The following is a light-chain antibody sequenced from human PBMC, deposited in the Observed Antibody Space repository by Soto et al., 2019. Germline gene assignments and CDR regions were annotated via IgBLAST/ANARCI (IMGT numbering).Light chain of an antibody. V-gene: IGKV1-33*01. J-gene: IGKJ2*01. CDR2: DAS. CDR3: QQYDNLPYT. Sequence: DIQMTQSPSSLSASVGDRVTITCQASQSISNYLNWYQHKPGKAPKLLIYDASNLETGVPSRFSGSGSGTDFTFTISSLQPEDIATYYCQQYDNLPYTFGQGTKVEIK. CDR1: QSISNY.